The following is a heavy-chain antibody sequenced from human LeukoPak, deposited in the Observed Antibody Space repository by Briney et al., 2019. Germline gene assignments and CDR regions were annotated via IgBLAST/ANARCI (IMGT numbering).Heavy chain of an antibody. CDR3: AKLMGIAAARGRHYMDV. J-gene: IGHJ6*03. D-gene: IGHD6-13*01. CDR1: GFTFSSYS. Sequence: PGGSLRLSCAASGFTFSSYSMNWVRQAPGKGLEWVSAISGSGGSTYYADSVKGRFTISRDNSKNTLYLQMNSLRAEDTAVYYCAKLMGIAAARGRHYMDVWGKGTTVTVSS. CDR2: ISGSGGST. V-gene: IGHV3-23*01.